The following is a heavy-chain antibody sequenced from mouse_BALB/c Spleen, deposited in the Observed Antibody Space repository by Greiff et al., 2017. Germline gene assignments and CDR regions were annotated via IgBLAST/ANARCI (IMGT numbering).Heavy chain of an antibody. D-gene: IGHD1-1*01. J-gene: IGHJ2*01. CDR3: ARGYYYGSSYVDY. CDR1: GFNIKDTY. V-gene: IGHV14-3*02. CDR2: IDPANGNT. Sequence: VQLKESGAELVKPGASVKLSCTASGFNIKDTYMHWVKQRPEQGLEWIGRIDPANGNTKYDPKFQGKATITADTSSNTAYLQLSSLTSEDTAVYYCARGYYYGSSYVDYWGQGTTLTVSS.